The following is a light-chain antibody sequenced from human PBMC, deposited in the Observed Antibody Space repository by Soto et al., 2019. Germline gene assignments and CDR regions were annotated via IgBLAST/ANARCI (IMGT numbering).Light chain of an antibody. CDR1: QSAYSSY. J-gene: IGKJ4*01. CDR2: GAS. Sequence: EIVLTQSPVTLSLSPGERATLSCRASQSAYSSYLAWYQQKPGQAPRLLIYGASSRAAGIPDRFSGSGSGTDFTLTISRLEPEDFAVYYCQRYGSSSSFGGGTKVDIK. V-gene: IGKV3-20*01. CDR3: QRYGSSSS.